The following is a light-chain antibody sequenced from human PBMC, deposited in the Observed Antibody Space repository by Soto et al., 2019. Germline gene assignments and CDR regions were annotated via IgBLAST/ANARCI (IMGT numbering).Light chain of an antibody. CDR2: GAS. V-gene: IGKV3-20*01. J-gene: IGKJ1*01. CDR3: QQYGSSPWT. CDR1: QSVSSNY. Sequence: EIVLTQSPGTLSLSPGERATLCCRSSQSVSSNYLAWYQQKPGQAPRLLIYGASRRATGIPDRFSGSGSGTDFTLTISRLEPEDFAVYYCQQYGSSPWTFGQGTKVDIK.